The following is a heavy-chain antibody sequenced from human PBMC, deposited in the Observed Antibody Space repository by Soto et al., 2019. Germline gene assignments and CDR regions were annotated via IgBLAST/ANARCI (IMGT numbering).Heavy chain of an antibody. CDR3: AKDRGSYGDLDY. Sequence: DSVKGRFTISRDNSKYTLYLQMNSLRGEDTAVYYCAKDRGSYGDLDYWGQGTLVTVSS. V-gene: IGHV3-30*02. D-gene: IGHD4-17*01. J-gene: IGHJ4*02.